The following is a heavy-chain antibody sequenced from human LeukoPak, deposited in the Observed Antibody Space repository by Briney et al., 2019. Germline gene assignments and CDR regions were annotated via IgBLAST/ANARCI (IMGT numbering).Heavy chain of an antibody. Sequence: PGGSLRLSCAASGFTFSSYAMSWVRQAPGLGLEWISALSASGGSAYYTDSVKGRFTISRDNSKNTLYLQMSSLRVGDTAIYYCTKDRENCPACSSTSCSDFWGQGILVTVSS. V-gene: IGHV3-23*01. J-gene: IGHJ4*02. CDR1: GFTFSSYA. CDR2: LSASGGSA. CDR3: TKDRENCPACSSTSCSDF. D-gene: IGHD2-2*01.